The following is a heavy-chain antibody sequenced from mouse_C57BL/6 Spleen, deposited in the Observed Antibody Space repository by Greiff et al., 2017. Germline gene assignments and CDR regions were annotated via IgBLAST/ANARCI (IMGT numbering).Heavy chain of an antibody. J-gene: IGHJ4*01. Sequence: VQLQQSGAELVRPGTSVKVSCKASGYAFTNYLIEWVKQRPGQGLEWIGVINPGSGGTNYNEKFKGKATLTADKSSSTAYMQLSSLTSEDSAVCVCERTETYYAMDYWGQGTSATGSS. V-gene: IGHV1-54*01. CDR1: GYAFTNYL. CDR3: ERTETYYAMDY. CDR2: INPGSGGT.